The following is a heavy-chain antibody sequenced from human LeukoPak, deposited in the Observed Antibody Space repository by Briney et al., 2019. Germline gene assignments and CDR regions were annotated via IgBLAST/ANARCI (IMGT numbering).Heavy chain of an antibody. CDR1: GVSISSGAYF. CDR3: ARTRGLGYCSSTSCYGDAFDI. V-gene: IGHV4-30-4*01. J-gene: IGHJ3*02. D-gene: IGHD2-2*01. CDR2: IYYSGTT. Sequence: PSQTLSLTCTVSGVSISSGAYFWGWIRQPPGKGLEWIGYIYYSGTTYYNPPLKSRITISLDTSKNQFSLKLSSVTAADTAVYYCARTRGLGYCSSTSCYGDAFDIWGQGTMVTVSS.